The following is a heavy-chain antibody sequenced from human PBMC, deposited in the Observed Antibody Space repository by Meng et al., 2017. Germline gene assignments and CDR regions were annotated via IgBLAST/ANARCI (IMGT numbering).Heavy chain of an antibody. Sequence: QVPLVQSGAEVNKPGASLQVACKPSGYNFPDYYIHWVRRAPGQGLEWMGRINPKSGDTHYAQKFQARVTMTGDTSISTAYMELSGLRSDDTAMYYCARDEDISAAGKLFGDYWGQGTLVTVSS. CDR2: INPKSGDT. J-gene: IGHJ4*02. V-gene: IGHV1-2*06. CDR1: GYNFPDYY. CDR3: ARDEDISAAGKLFGDY. D-gene: IGHD6-25*01.